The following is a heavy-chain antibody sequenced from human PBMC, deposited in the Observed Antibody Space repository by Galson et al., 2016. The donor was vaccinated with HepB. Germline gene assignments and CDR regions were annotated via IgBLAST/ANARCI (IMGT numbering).Heavy chain of an antibody. CDR3: ARDIVGEWELRRPFDF. V-gene: IGHV1-18*01. J-gene: IGHJ4*02. CDR1: GYTFTNYG. D-gene: IGHD1-26*01. Sequence: SVKVSCKASGYTFTNYGLSWVRQAPGQGLEWMGWVSGYNYITNYAQKFQGRVTMTTDTSTSTAYMELRSLRSDDTAVYYCARDIVGEWELRRPFDFWGQGTLVTVSS. CDR2: VSGYNYIT.